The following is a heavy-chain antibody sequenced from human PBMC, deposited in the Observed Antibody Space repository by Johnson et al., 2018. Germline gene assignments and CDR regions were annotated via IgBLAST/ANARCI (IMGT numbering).Heavy chain of an antibody. CDR3: AIDVWTSRYFQH. J-gene: IGHJ1*01. CDR2: IYYSGST. V-gene: IGHV4-59*01. Sequence: QVQLQESGPGLVKPSETLSLTCTVSGGSISSYYWSWIRQPPGKGLEWIGYIYYSGSTNYNPSLKSRVTISVETSKNQSSLKLSSVTAADTAVYYCAIDVWTSRYFQHWGQGTLVTVSS. CDR1: GGSISSYY. D-gene: IGHD2-21*01.